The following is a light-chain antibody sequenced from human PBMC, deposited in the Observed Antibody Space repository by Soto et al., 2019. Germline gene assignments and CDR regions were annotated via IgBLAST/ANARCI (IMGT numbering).Light chain of an antibody. CDR3: QQYGSSPWT. CDR2: GAS. J-gene: IGKJ1*01. CDR1: QSISNY. V-gene: IGKV1-39*01. Sequence: EIRSTQSHYSMSASVGDRVTITCRASQSISNYLNWYQHKPGKAPKVLIYGASNLQSGVPSRFSGSGSGTDFTLTISRLEPEDFAVYYCQQYGSSPWTFGQGSKV.